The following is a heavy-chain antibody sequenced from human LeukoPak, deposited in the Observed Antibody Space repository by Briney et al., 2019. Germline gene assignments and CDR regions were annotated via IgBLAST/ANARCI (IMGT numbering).Heavy chain of an antibody. J-gene: IGHJ3*02. CDR1: GGSISSYY. CDR2: IYYSGST. Sequence: SETLSLTCTVSGGSISSYYWSWIRQPPGKGLEWIGYIYYSGSTNYNPSLKSRVTISVDTSKNQFSLKLSSVTAADTAVYYCAREETGAKGGAFDIWGQGTMVTVSS. CDR3: AREETGAKGGAFDI. D-gene: IGHD1-26*01. V-gene: IGHV4-59*01.